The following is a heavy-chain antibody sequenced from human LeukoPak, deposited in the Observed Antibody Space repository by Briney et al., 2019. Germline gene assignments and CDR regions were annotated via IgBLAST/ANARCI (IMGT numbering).Heavy chain of an antibody. CDR3: ARAPGWDYDILTGLHD. D-gene: IGHD3-9*01. CDR1: GFTFSDYY. J-gene: IGHJ4*02. CDR2: ISSSGSTI. V-gene: IGHV3-11*01. Sequence: GGSLRLSCAASGFTFSDYYMSWIRQAPGKGLEWVSYISSSGSTIYYADSVKGRFTISRDNAKNSLYLQMNSLRAEDTAVYYCARAPGWDYDILTGLHDWGQGTLVTVSS.